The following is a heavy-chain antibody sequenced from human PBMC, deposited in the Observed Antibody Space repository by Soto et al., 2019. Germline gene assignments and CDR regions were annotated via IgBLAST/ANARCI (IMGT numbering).Heavy chain of an antibody. Sequence: EVQLVESGGGLVQPGRSLRLSCAASGFTFDDYAMNWVRQAPGKGLEWVSSISGNSGNIVYADSVKGRFTISRDNAKNSLYLQMSRLRAEDTAFYYCAIGNTTCVFSYFDLWGRGVLVTVSS. V-gene: IGHV3-9*01. CDR1: GFTFDDYA. CDR2: ISGNSGNI. J-gene: IGHJ2*01. D-gene: IGHD1-1*01. CDR3: AIGNTTCVFSYFDL.